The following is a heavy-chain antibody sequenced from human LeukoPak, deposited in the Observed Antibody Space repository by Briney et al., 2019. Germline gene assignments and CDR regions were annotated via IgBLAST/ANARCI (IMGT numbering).Heavy chain of an antibody. CDR3: AKDRYYDNTGDHYESEY. J-gene: IGHJ4*02. V-gene: IGHV3-53*01. CDR1: GFTVSSNY. D-gene: IGHD3-22*01. Sequence: GGSLRLSCAASGFTVSSNYMSWVRQAPGKGLEWVSVIYSGGSTYYADSVKGRFTISRDNSKNTLYLQMNSLRAEDTAVYYCAKDRYYDNTGDHYESEYWGQGTLVTVSS. CDR2: IYSGGST.